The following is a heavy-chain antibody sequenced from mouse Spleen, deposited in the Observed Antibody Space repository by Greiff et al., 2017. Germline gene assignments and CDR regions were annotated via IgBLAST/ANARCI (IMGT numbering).Heavy chain of an antibody. V-gene: IGHV1-22*01. D-gene: IGHD2-4*01. CDR1: GYTFTDYN. J-gene: IGHJ1*01. CDR2: INPNNGGT. Sequence: EVQLVESGAELVRPGASVKMSCKASGYTFTDYNMHWVKQSHGKSLEWIGYINPNNGGTSYNQKFKGKATLTVNKSSSTAYMELRSLTSEDSAVYYCASLYDYDRYFDVWGAGTTVTVSS. CDR3: ASLYDYDRYFDV.